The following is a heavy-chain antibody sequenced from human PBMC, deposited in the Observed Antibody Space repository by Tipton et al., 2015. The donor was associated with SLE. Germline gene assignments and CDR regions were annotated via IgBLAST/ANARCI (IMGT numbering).Heavy chain of an antibody. CDR3: ARGGAYCGGDCRSLFDY. CDR2: MSSSGSTI. Sequence: SLRLSCAASGFTFSDYYMSWIRQAPGKGLEWVSYMSSSGSTIYYADSVKGRFTISRDNAKNSQYLQMNSLRVEDTAVYYCARGGAYCGGDCRSLFDYWGQGTPVTVSS. CDR1: GFTFSDYY. D-gene: IGHD2-21*01. V-gene: IGHV3-11*01. J-gene: IGHJ4*02.